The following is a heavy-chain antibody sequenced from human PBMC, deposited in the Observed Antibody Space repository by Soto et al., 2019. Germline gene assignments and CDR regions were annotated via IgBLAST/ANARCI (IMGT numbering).Heavy chain of an antibody. Sequence: QMQLVESGGDVVQPGESLRLSCVASGFTFRWFAMLWVRQAPGKGLEWVAAVSYEGTTKTYSDDVKGRFTISRDNSRNTVYLQLDNLRREDTAMYYCAKDDREAVAGAVHFYGMDVWGQGTSVTVSS. V-gene: IGHV3-30*18. J-gene: IGHJ6*02. CDR1: GFTFRWFA. CDR3: AKDDREAVAGAVHFYGMDV. D-gene: IGHD6-19*01. CDR2: VSYEGTTK.